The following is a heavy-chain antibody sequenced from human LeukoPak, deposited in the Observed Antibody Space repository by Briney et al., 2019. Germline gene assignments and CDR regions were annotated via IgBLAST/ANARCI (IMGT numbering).Heavy chain of an antibody. CDR2: IYHSGST. CDR3: ARAVAYCSGGGCHVDENFQH. Sequence: PSETLSLTCTVSGGSISSGDSYWSWIRQPPGKGLEWIGYIYHSGSTNYNPSLRSRVTISVDRSKNQFSLKLSSVSAADTAVYYCARAVAYCSGGGCHVDENFQHWGQGTLVTVSS. J-gene: IGHJ1*01. V-gene: IGHV4-30-2*01. CDR1: GGSISSGDSY. D-gene: IGHD2-15*01.